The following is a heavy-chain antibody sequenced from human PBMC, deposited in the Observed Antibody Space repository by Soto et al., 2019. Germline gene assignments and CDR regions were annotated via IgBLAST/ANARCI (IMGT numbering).Heavy chain of an antibody. J-gene: IGHJ6*02. D-gene: IGHD6-13*01. Sequence: SETLSLTCTVSGGSIKNYYWSWIRQSPGKGLEYIGYIYYSGSNNYNPSLKSRVTISVDTSKMQFSLRLSSVTAADTAVYYCARAPFVAAPVDVWGPGTTVTVSS. CDR3: ARAPFVAAPVDV. CDR2: IYYSGSN. V-gene: IGHV4-59*01. CDR1: GGSIKNYY.